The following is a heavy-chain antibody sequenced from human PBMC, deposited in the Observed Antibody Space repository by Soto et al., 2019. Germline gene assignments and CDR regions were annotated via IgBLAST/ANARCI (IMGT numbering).Heavy chain of an antibody. J-gene: IGHJ4*02. V-gene: IGHV1-18*01. Sequence: QVQLVQSGAEVKKPGASVKVSCKASGYTFTSYGISWVRQAPGQGLEWMGWISAYNGNTNYAQNLQGRVTMTTDTSTRTAYMQLRSLSSDETAAYYPASGWTRLPRGVCGGGSCLYCIDYWGQGSLVTVSS. D-gene: IGHD2-15*01. CDR1: GYTFTSYG. CDR2: ISAYNGNT. CDR3: ASGWTRLPRGVCGGGSCLYCIDY.